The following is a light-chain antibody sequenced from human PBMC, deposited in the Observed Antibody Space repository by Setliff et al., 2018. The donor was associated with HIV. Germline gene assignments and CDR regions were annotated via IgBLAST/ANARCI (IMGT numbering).Light chain of an antibody. V-gene: IGLV2-23*01. Sequence: QSVLTQPASVYGSPGQSITISCTGTSGDVGRYNLVSWYQQQPGKPPKLMIYQASKRPSGVSNRFSGSKSGNTASLTISGLQAEDEADYYCCSNTGSNTYVFGTGTKATVL. J-gene: IGLJ1*01. CDR3: CSNTGSNTYV. CDR2: QAS. CDR1: SGDVGRYNL.